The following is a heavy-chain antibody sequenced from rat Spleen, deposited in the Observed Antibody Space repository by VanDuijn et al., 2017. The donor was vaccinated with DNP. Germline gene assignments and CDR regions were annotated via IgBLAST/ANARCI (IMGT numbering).Heavy chain of an antibody. CDR3: ATEALDY. V-gene: IGHV3-1*01. CDR1: GYSITSNY. CDR2: ISYGGSS. Sequence: EVQLQESGPGLVKPSQSLSLTCSVTGYSITSNYWGWIRKFPGSEMEWIGHISYGGSSRYNPSLRSRISITRDTSKNQFVLQVNSVTTEDTATDCCATEALDYWGQGVMVTVSS. J-gene: IGHJ2*01.